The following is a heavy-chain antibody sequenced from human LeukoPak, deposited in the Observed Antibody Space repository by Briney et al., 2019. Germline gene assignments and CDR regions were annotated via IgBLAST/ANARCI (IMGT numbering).Heavy chain of an antibody. Sequence: GASVKVSCKASGYTFTGYYMHWVRQAPGQGLEWMGWINPNSGGTNYAQKFQGRVTMTRDTSISTAYMELSRLRSDDTAVYYCARDTIFGVVNFDYWGQGTLVTASS. CDR2: INPNSGGT. CDR3: ARDTIFGVVNFDY. J-gene: IGHJ4*02. D-gene: IGHD3-3*01. V-gene: IGHV1-2*02. CDR1: GYTFTGYY.